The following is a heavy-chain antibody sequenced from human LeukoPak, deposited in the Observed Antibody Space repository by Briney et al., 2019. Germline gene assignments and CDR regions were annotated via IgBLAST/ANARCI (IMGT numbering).Heavy chain of an antibody. D-gene: IGHD6-13*01. J-gene: IGHJ4*02. V-gene: IGHV3-9*01. Sequence: PGGSLRLSCAASGFTFDVYAMHCARQAPGKGVEWVSGISWNSGSIGYADSVKGRFTISRDNAKNSLYLQMNSLRAEDTALYYCAKDISSSWYWNFDYWGQGTLVTVSS. CDR2: ISWNSGSI. CDR1: GFTFDVYA. CDR3: AKDISSSWYWNFDY.